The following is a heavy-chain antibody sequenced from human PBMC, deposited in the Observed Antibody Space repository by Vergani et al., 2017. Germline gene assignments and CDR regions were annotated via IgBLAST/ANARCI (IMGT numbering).Heavy chain of an antibody. V-gene: IGHV3-30*02. Sequence: QVQLVESGGGVVQRGGSLRLSCATSGSLWSNKDMRWTPQGPGKGMEFVAFKQFDGSNQYYADSVKGRFTLSRDFSKNTLYLQMNSLRTDDTATYYCAKHFRGWGIDYWGQGTQVIVSS. J-gene: IGHJ4*02. CDR1: GSLWSNKD. CDR3: AKHFRGWGIDY. CDR2: KQFDGSNQ. D-gene: IGHD3-16*01.